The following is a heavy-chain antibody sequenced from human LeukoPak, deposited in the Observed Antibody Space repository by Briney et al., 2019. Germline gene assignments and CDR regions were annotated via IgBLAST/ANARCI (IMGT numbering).Heavy chain of an antibody. Sequence: ASVKVSCKASGYTFTGYYMHWVRQAPGQGLEWMGWINPNSGGTKYSQKFQGRVTITRDTSASTAYMELSSLRSEDTAVYYCASQWELLSGYYYYGMDVWGQGTTVTVSS. CDR1: GYTFTGYY. CDR2: INPNSGGT. J-gene: IGHJ6*02. D-gene: IGHD1-26*01. CDR3: ASQWELLSGYYYYGMDV. V-gene: IGHV1-2*02.